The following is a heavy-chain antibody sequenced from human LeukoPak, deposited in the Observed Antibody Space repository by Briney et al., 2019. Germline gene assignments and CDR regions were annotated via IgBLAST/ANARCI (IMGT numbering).Heavy chain of an antibody. J-gene: IGHJ3*02. CDR2: IYYGGST. CDR1: GGSISSGGYF. D-gene: IGHD4-17*01. Sequence: SETLSLTCTVSGGSISSGGYFWSWLRQHPGKGLEWIGYIYYGGSTYYDPSLESRVNISLDTSKNQFSLKLSSVTAADTAVYYCARDLVTVTKGFDIWGQGTMVSVSS. V-gene: IGHV4-31*03. CDR3: ARDLVTVTKGFDI.